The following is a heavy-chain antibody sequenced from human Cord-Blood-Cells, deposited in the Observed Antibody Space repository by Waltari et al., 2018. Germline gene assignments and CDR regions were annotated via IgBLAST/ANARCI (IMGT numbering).Heavy chain of an antibody. CDR3: ARLAAAGMGLWDY. CDR2: IYYSGST. CDR1: GGSISSSSYY. J-gene: IGHJ4*02. D-gene: IGHD6-13*01. V-gene: IGHV4-39*07. Sequence: QLQLQESGPGLVKPSETLSLTCTVSGGSISSSSYYWGWIRQPPGKGLEWIGSIYYSGSTYYNPSLKSRVTISVDTSKNQFSLKLSSVTAADTAVYYCARLAAAGMGLWDYWGQGTLVTVSS.